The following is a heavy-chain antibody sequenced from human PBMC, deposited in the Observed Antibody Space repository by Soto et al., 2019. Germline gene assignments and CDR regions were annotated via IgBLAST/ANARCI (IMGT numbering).Heavy chain of an antibody. CDR3: AKIALVGSFGFELARDY. J-gene: IGHJ4*02. Sequence: PGGSLRLSCAASGFTFNSYAMSWVRQAPGKGLERVSVISGSGGSTYYADSVKGRFIISRDNSKNTLYLLMNRLRTEDIGIYYCAKIALVGSFGFELARDYWGQGILVTVSS. V-gene: IGHV3-23*01. D-gene: IGHD2-8*02. CDR2: ISGSGGST. CDR1: GFTFNSYA.